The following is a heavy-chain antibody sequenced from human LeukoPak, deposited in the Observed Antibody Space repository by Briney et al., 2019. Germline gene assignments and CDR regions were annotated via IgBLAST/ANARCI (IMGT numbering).Heavy chain of an antibody. CDR2: IYSGGST. V-gene: IGHV3-53*05. D-gene: IGHD2-2*02. CDR3: ASLFVVPAAIRNYDAFDI. Sequence: PGGSLRLSCAASGFTVSSNYMSWVRQAPGKGLEWVSVIYSGGSTYYADSVKGRFAISRDNSKNTLYLQMNSLRAEDTAVYYCASLFVVPAAIRNYDAFDIWGQGTMVTVSS. CDR1: GFTVSSNY. J-gene: IGHJ3*02.